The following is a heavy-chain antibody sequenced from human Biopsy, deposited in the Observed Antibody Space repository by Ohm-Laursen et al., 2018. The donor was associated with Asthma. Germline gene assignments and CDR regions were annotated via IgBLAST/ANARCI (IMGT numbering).Heavy chain of an antibody. D-gene: IGHD3-22*01. CDR3: ARSYDTDSYPVLVLDY. J-gene: IGHJ4*02. CDR2: IMTVFGTT. CDR1: GGTFSNFA. V-gene: IGHV1-69*06. Sequence: SSVKVSCKAPGGTFSNFAISWVRQAPGQGLEWLGGIMTVFGTTNYAEKFQGRVTITADKSTSTTYMELSRLRSEDTAVYYCARSYDTDSYPVLVLDYWGQGTLVTVSS.